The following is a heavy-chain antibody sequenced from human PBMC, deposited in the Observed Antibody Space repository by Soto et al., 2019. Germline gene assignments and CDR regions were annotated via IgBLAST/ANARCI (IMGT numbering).Heavy chain of an antibody. CDR3: ARDLTSSSWYVLNYYYSYGMDV. CDR2: ISAYNGNT. J-gene: IGHJ6*02. Sequence: QVQLVQSGAEVKKPGASVKVSCKASGYTFTSYGISWVRQAPGQGLEWMGWISAYNGNTNYAQKLQGRVTMTTDTSTSKAYMELRSLRSDDTAVYYCARDLTSSSWYVLNYYYSYGMDVWGQGTTVTVSS. CDR1: GYTFTSYG. D-gene: IGHD6-13*01. V-gene: IGHV1-18*04.